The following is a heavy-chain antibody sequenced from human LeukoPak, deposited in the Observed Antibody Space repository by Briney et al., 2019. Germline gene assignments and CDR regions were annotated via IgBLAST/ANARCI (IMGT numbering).Heavy chain of an antibody. D-gene: IGHD5-12*01. CDR3: AKEAGYSGYDFPDF. CDR1: GFTFSSYA. CDR2: ISGSACST. V-gene: IGHV3-23*01. J-gene: IGHJ4*02. Sequence: PPGGSLRLSCAASGFTFSSYAMSWVRQAPGKGLEWVSAISGSACSTYYADSVKGRFTISRDNSKNTLYLQMNSLRAEDTAVYYCAKEAGYSGYDFPDFWGQGTLVTVSS.